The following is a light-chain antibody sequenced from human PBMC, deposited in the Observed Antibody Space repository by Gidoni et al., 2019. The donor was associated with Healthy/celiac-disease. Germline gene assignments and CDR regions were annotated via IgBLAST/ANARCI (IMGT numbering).Light chain of an antibody. V-gene: IGKV3-11*01. CDR1: QSVSSY. CDR2: DAS. CDR3: QQRSNWPPLT. Sequence: EIVLTPSLATLSLSPGESATLSCRASQSVSSYLAWYQQKPGQAPSLLIYDASNRATGSPARFSGSGSGTDFTLTISSLEPEDFSVYYCQQRSNWPPLTFGGGTKVEIK. J-gene: IGKJ4*01.